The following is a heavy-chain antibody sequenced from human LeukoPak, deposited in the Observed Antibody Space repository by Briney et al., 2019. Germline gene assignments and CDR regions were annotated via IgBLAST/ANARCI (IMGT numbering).Heavy chain of an antibody. V-gene: IGHV3-9*01. CDR1: GFTFDDYA. J-gene: IGHJ4*02. D-gene: IGHD3-10*01. Sequence: GGSLRLSCAASGFTFDDYALHWVRQAPGKGLEWVSGISWNSGGIVYADSVKGRFTISRDNAKSSLYLQMNSLRVEDTALYYCAKGSRGERGYFDYWGQGTLVTVSS. CDR3: AKGSRGERGYFDY. CDR2: ISWNSGGI.